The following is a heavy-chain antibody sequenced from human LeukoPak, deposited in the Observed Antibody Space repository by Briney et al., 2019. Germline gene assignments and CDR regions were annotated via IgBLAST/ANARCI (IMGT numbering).Heavy chain of an antibody. CDR2: IYTSGST. D-gene: IGHD6-19*01. J-gene: IGHJ4*02. V-gene: IGHV4-4*07. Sequence: PSETLSLTCTVSGGSISSYYWSWIRQPAGKGLEWIGLIYTSGSTNYIPSLKSRVTMSVDTSKNQFSLKLSSVTAADTAVYYCARGYSSGWYLSRANYEFDYWGQGTLVTVSS. CDR1: GGSISSYY. CDR3: ARGYSSGWYLSRANYEFDY.